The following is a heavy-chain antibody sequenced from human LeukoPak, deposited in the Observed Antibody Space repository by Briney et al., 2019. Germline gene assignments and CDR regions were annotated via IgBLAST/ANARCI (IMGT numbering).Heavy chain of an antibody. V-gene: IGHV1-24*01. D-gene: IGHD3-22*01. CDR1: GYTLTELS. Sequence: ASVKVSCKVSGYTLTELSMHWVRQAPGKGLEWMGGFDPEDGETIYAQKFQGRVTMTEDTSIDTAYMELSSLRSEDTAVYYCATGRIYYDSRGYYQLDYWGQGTLVTVSS. CDR2: FDPEDGET. CDR3: ATGRIYYDSRGYYQLDY. J-gene: IGHJ4*02.